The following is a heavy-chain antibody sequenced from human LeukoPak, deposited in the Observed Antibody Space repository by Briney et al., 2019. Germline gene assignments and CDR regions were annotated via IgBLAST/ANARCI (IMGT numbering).Heavy chain of an antibody. J-gene: IGHJ3*02. D-gene: IGHD2-2*01. CDR2: IYHSGST. CDR3: ALVVPAAIMRTDALDI. V-gene: IGHV4-38-2*02. Sequence: PSETLSLTCTVSGYSISSGYYWGWIRQPPGKGLEWIGSIYHSGSTYYNPSLKSRVTISVDTSKNQFSLKLSSVTAADTAVYYCALVVPAAIMRTDALDIWGQGTMVTVSS. CDR1: GYSISSGYY.